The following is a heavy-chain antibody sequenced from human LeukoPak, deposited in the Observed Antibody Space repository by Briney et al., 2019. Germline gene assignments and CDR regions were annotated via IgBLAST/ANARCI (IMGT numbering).Heavy chain of an antibody. D-gene: IGHD6-19*01. CDR3: AKESTMRVAASLDY. V-gene: IGHV3-30*18. J-gene: IGHJ4*02. Sequence: PGGSLRLSCAASGFSFVYYGMHWVRQAPGKGLEWVGVIAYDGTIQYYGDSMKGRFTISRDNSKNMLYLQMNSLRSDDTAVYFCAKESTMRVAASLDYWGQGTLVAVS. CDR1: GFSFVYYG. CDR2: IAYDGTIQ.